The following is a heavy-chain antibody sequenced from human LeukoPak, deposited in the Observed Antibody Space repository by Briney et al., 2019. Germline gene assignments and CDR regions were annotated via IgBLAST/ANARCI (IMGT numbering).Heavy chain of an antibody. J-gene: IGHJ6*03. D-gene: IGHD1-7*01. CDR3: ARDAGADYGTTPYYYYYMDV. CDR2: IIPIFGTA. CDR1: GDTFSSYA. V-gene: IGHV1-69*05. Sequence: HRASVKVSCKASGDTFSSYAISWVRQAPGQGLEWMGGIIPIFGTANYAQKFQGRVTITTDESTSTAYMELSSLRSEDTAVYYCARDAGADYGTTPYYYYYMDVWGKGTTVTVSS.